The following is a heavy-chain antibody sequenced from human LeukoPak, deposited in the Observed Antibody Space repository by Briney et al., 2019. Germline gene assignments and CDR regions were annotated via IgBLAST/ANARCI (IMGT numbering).Heavy chain of an antibody. CDR2: IHYSGGT. J-gene: IGHJ4*02. CDR1: GGSITGYY. V-gene: IGHV4-59*01. D-gene: IGHD2-2*01. CDR3: ARGHCSSADCFPYFDS. Sequence: SETLSLTCTVSGGSITGYYWSWIRQPPGKGLEYVGYIHYSGGTDYNDSLKSRISISLDTSKHQFSLKLSSVTAADTAIYYRARGHCSSADCFPYFDSWGQGTLVTVSS.